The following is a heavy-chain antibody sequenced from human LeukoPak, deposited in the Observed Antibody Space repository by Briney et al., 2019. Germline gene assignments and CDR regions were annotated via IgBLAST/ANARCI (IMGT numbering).Heavy chain of an antibody. CDR1: GYTFTSYG. D-gene: IGHD2-2*02. CDR2: ISAYNGNT. Sequence: ASVKVSCKASGYTFTSYGISWVRQAPGQGLEWMGWISAYNGNTNYAQKLQGRVTMTTDTSTSTAYMELRSLRSDDTAVYYCARSEVVPAAISYFDYWGLGTLVTVSS. CDR3: ARSEVVPAAISYFDY. V-gene: IGHV1-18*01. J-gene: IGHJ4*02.